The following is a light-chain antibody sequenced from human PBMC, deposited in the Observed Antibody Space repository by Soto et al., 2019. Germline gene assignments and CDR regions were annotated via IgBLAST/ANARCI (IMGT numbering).Light chain of an antibody. J-gene: IGKJ1*01. CDR2: GAS. V-gene: IGKV1-5*01. CDR1: QSIRHY. CDR3: QHET. Sequence: DIQMTQSPPTLSASVGDRVTITCRASQSIRHYLAWYQQMPGKAPKLLIYGASTLQSGVPSRFSGSGSGTEFTLTISSLQPDDFATYYCQHETFGQGTKVEIK.